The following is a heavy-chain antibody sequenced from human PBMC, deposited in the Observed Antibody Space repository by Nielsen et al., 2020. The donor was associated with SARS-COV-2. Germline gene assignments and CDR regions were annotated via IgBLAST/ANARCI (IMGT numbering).Heavy chain of an antibody. CDR1: GFTFSSYW. Sequence: GESLKISCAASGFTFSSYWMTWVRQAPGKGLEWVANIRQDGSDKYCVDSVKGRFTISRDNAKNSLYLQMNSLRAEDTAVYYCARQYIAAAGTLPYWGQGTLVTVSS. CDR2: IRQDGSDK. CDR3: ARQYIAAAGTLPY. D-gene: IGHD6-13*01. V-gene: IGHV3-7*05. J-gene: IGHJ4*02.